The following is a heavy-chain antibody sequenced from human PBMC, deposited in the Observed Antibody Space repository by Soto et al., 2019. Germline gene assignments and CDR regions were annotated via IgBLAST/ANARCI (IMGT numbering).Heavy chain of an antibody. CDR2: ISSTSSTI. Sequence: TGGSLRLSCAASGFTFSTYSMTWVRQAPGKGLEWVSYISSTSSTIYYADSVKGRFTISRDDAKNSLYLHMNTLRDEDTAVYYCARDVWQWLSGTGGFFRDYYYYGMDVWGQGTTVTVSS. J-gene: IGHJ6*02. CDR3: ARDVWQWLSGTGGFFRDYYYYGMDV. D-gene: IGHD2-8*02. V-gene: IGHV3-48*02. CDR1: GFTFSTYS.